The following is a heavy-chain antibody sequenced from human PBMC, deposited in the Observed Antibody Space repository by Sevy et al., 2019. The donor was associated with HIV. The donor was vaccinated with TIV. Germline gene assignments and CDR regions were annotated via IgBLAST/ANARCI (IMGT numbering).Heavy chain of an antibody. J-gene: IGHJ4*02. D-gene: IGHD2-15*01. V-gene: IGHV3-30*02. Sequence: GGSLRLSCAASGFTFSSYGMHWVRQAPGKGLEWVAFIRYDGSNKYYADSVKGRFTISRDNSKNTLYLQMNSLRAEDTAVYYCATDIVVVVAATPPLDYWGQGTLVTVSS. CDR1: GFTFSSYG. CDR3: ATDIVVVVAATPPLDY. CDR2: IRYDGSNK.